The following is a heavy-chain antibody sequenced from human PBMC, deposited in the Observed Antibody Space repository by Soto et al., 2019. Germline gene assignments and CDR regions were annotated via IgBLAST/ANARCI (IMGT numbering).Heavy chain of an antibody. V-gene: IGHV3-23*01. D-gene: IGHD5-12*01. Sequence: PGGSLRLSCAASGFPFSNYGMNWVRQAPGKGLEWVSGISTNGDTANYADSVKGRFTVSRDNSQNTLDLQMNSRRADDTAVYYCARDHAFCGYDYRGLGTLVTVS. CDR1: GFPFSNYG. CDR3: ARDHAFCGYDY. J-gene: IGHJ4*02. CDR2: ISTNGDTA.